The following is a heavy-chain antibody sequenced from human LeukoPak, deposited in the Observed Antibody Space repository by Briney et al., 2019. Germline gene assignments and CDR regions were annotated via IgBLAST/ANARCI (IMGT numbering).Heavy chain of an antibody. CDR3: AKDHDSDGYYFEY. CDR2: ISWNSAKI. V-gene: IGHV3-9*03. J-gene: IGHJ4*02. CDR1: GFTFSSYS. D-gene: IGHD6-13*01. Sequence: GGSLRLSCAASGFTFSSYSMNWVRQAPGKGLEWVSGISWNSAKIAYADSVKGRFTISRDNAKNSLYLQMNSLRAEDMALYYCAKDHDSDGYYFEYWGQGTLVTVSS.